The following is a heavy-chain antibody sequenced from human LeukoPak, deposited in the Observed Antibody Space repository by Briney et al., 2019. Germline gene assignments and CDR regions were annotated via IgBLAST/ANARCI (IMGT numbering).Heavy chain of an antibody. V-gene: IGHV3-30*03. D-gene: IGHD1-26*01. CDR2: ISYDGSNK. CDR1: GFTFSSYG. Sequence: GGSLRLSCAASGFTFSSYGMHWVRQAPGKGLEWVAVISYDGSNKYYADSVKGRFTISRDNAKNSLYLQMKSLRAEDTAVYYCARRGYHDYSGFDYWGQGTLVTVSS. CDR3: ARRGYHDYSGFDY. J-gene: IGHJ4*02.